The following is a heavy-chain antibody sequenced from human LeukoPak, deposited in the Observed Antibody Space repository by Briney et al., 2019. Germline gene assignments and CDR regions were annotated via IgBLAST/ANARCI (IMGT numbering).Heavy chain of an antibody. CDR1: GYTFTSYD. J-gene: IGHJ6*02. V-gene: IGHV1-8*01. Sequence: ASVKVSCKASGYTFTSYDINWVRQATGQGLEWMGWMNPNSGNTGYAQKFQGRVTMTRNTSISTAYMELSSLRSEDTAVYYCARGPSSSGWYDYYYGMDVWGQGTTVTVSS. D-gene: IGHD6-19*01. CDR2: MNPNSGNT. CDR3: ARGPSSSGWYDYYYGMDV.